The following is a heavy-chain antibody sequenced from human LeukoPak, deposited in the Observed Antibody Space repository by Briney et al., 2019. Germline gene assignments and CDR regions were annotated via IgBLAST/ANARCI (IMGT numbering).Heavy chain of an antibody. V-gene: IGHV4-59*12. CDR1: GGSISSYY. Sequence: SETLSLTCTVSGGSISSYYWSWIRQPPGKGLEWIGYIYYSGSTNYNPSLKSRVTTSVDTSKNQFSLKLSSVTAADTAVYYCARRRIRYSYGYYIDYWGQGTLVTVSS. CDR2: IYYSGST. CDR3: ARRRIRYSYGYYIDY. J-gene: IGHJ4*02. D-gene: IGHD5-18*01.